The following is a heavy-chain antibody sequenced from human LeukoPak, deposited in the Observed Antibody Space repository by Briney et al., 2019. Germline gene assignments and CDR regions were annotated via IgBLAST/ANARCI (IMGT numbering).Heavy chain of an antibody. Sequence: PGGSLRLSCAASGFTFDDYGMSWVRQAPGKGLEWVSGINWNGGSTGYADSVKGRFTISRDNAKNSLYLQMDSLRAEDTALYYCARGQETHYYDSSGYYYPDWGQGTLVTVSS. CDR1: GFTFDDYG. CDR2: INWNGGST. CDR3: ARGQETHYYDSSGYYYPD. V-gene: IGHV3-20*04. D-gene: IGHD3-22*01. J-gene: IGHJ4*02.